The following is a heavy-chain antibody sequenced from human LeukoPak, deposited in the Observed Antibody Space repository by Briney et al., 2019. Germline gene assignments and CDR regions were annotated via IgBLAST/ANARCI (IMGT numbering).Heavy chain of an antibody. CDR1: GFTSSSYG. D-gene: IGHD6-19*01. V-gene: IGHV3-33*01. CDR2: IWYDGSNK. CDR3: ARGYSSGWLADAFDI. Sequence: GGSLRLSCAASGFTSSSYGMHWVRQAPGKGLEWVAVIWYDGSNKYYADSVKGRFTISRDNSKNTLYLQMNSLRAEDTAVYYCARGYSSGWLADAFDIWGQGTMVTVSS. J-gene: IGHJ3*02.